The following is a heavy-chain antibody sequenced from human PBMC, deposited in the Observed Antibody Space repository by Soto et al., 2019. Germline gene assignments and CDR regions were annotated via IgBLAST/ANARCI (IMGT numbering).Heavy chain of an antibody. CDR1: GFTFSSYG. D-gene: IGHD3-22*01. V-gene: IGHV3-33*01. J-gene: IGHJ4*02. CDR3: ARARNGYYYPFDY. CDR2: IWYDGSNK. Sequence: QVQLVESGGGVVQPGRSLRLSCAASGFTFSSYGMHWVRQAPGKGLEWVAVIWYDGSNKYYADSVKGRFTISRDNSKNTLYLQMNSLRAEDTAVYYCARARNGYYYPFDYWGQGTLVTVSS.